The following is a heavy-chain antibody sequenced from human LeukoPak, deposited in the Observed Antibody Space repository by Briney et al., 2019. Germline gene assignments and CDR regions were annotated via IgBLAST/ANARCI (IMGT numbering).Heavy chain of an antibody. D-gene: IGHD3-22*01. J-gene: IGHJ4*02. CDR3: ARLPTFYFDSSHYHYDF. V-gene: IGHV3-23*01. Sequence: GGSLRLSCVASGFSFNNFAMSWVRQAPGKGLEWTSSISGSGPSTEYADSVKGRFTISRDRAKNTLYLQMSNLRVEDTAVYYCARLPTFYFDSSHYHYDFWGQGTLVTVSS. CDR2: ISGSGPST. CDR1: GFSFNNFA.